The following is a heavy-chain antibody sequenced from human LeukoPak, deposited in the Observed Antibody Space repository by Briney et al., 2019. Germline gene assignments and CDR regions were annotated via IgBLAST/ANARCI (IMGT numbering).Heavy chain of an antibody. D-gene: IGHD2-2*01. CDR2: IYWNGGST. V-gene: IGHV3-20*04. J-gene: IGHJ4*02. CDR3: AREGLGYCSSTSCYAGRYFDY. CDR1: GFTFYDYG. Sequence: PGGALRLSCAASGFTFYDYGMSWVGEAPWRRLEWVSGIYWNGGSTVYADSVEGRFTISRDNAKNSLYLQMNSLRAEDTALYYCAREGLGYCSSTSCYAGRYFDYWGQGTLVTVSS.